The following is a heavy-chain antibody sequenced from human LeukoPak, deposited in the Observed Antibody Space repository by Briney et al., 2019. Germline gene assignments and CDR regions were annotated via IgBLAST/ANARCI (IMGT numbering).Heavy chain of an antibody. J-gene: IGHJ4*02. V-gene: IGHV3-21*01. D-gene: IGHD4-17*01. CDR2: ISSSSSYI. Sequence: GGSLRLSCAASGFTFSSYSMNWVRQAPGKGLEWVTSISSSSSYIYYADSVKGRFTISRDNAKNSLYLQMNSLRAEDTAVYYCARGQTTVTYLDDRDYWGQGTLVTVSS. CDR3: ARGQTTVTYLDDRDY. CDR1: GFTFSSYS.